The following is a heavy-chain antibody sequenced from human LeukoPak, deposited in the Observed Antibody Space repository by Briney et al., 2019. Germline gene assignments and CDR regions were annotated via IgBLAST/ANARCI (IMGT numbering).Heavy chain of an antibody. CDR2: INQSGST. CDR3: ARGRGYDFWSGYYNNWFDP. D-gene: IGHD3-3*01. CDR1: GGSFSGYY. V-gene: IGHV4-34*01. J-gene: IGHJ5*02. Sequence: SETLSLTCAVYGGSFSGYYWSWIRQPPGKGLEWIGEINQSGSTNYNPSLKSRVTISVDTSKNQFSLKLSSVTAADTAVYYCARGRGYDFWSGYYNNWFDPWGQGTLVTVSS.